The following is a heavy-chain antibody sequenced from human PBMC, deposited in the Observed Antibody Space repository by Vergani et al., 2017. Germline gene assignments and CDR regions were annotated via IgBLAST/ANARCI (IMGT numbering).Heavy chain of an antibody. Sequence: QVQLVESGGGVVQPGRSLRLSCAASGFTFSSYAMHWVRQAPGKGLEWVAVISYDGSNKYYADSVKGRFPISRDNSKNMLYLQMNSLRAEDTAVYYCASDGSCYDSSGYWNYYYYYYGMDVWGQGTTVTVSS. CDR3: ASDGSCYDSSGYWNYYYYYYGMDV. J-gene: IGHJ6*02. D-gene: IGHD3-22*01. CDR2: ISYDGSNK. CDR1: GFTFSSYA. V-gene: IGHV3-30*01.